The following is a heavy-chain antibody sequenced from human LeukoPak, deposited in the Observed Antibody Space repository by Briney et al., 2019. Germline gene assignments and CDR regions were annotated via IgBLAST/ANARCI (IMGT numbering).Heavy chain of an antibody. D-gene: IGHD6-6*01. CDR1: GYSISSGYY. V-gene: IGHV4-38-2*02. CDR3: ARGRQLWGY. J-gene: IGHJ4*02. Sequence: SETLSLTCTVSGYSISSGYYWGWIRQPPGKGLEWIGSIYHSGSTYYNPSLKSRVTISVDTSKNQFPLKLSSVTAADTAVYYCARGRQLWGYWGQGTLVTVSS. CDR2: IYHSGST.